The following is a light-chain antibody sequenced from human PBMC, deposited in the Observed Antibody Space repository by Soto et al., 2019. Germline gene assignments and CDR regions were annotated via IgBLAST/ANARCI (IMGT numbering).Light chain of an antibody. CDR1: ESVTSS. CDR2: AAS. CDR3: QQYNSYSQT. V-gene: IGKV3-15*01. Sequence: EIVMTQSPATLSVSPGDRATLSCRASESVTSSLAWYQQKPGQPPRLLIYAASTRATDVPARFSGGGSETEFTLTINSLQPEDFATYYCQQYNSYSQTFGQGTKVDIK. J-gene: IGKJ1*01.